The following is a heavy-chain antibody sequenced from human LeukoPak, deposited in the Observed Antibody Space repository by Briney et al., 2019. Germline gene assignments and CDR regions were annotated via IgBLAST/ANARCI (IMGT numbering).Heavy chain of an antibody. V-gene: IGHV3-64*01. J-gene: IGHJ4*02. CDR2: ISSNGGST. D-gene: IGHD2-8*01. Sequence: GGSLRLSCAASGFTFSHYGMHWVRQAPGKGLEYVSGISSNGGSTYHANSVKGRFTISRDNSKNTLYLQMGSLRAEDMALYYCAREYCSNGVCYKRFDYWGQGTLVTVSS. CDR3: AREYCSNGVCYKRFDY. CDR1: GFTFSHYG.